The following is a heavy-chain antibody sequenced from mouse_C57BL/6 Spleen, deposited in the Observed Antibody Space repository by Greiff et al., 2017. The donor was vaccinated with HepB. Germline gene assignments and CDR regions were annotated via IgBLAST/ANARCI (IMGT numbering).Heavy chain of an antibody. CDR3: ARSAVTPDFDY. J-gene: IGHJ2*01. CDR1: GYTFTSYW. Sequence: VQLQQSGAELVMPGASVKLSCKASGYTFTSYWMHWVKQRPGQGLEWIGEIDPSDSYTNYNQKFKGKSTLTVDKSSSTAYMQLSSLTSEDSAVYYCARSAVTPDFDYWGQGTTLTVSS. V-gene: IGHV1-69*01. D-gene: IGHD2-3*01. CDR2: IDPSDSYT.